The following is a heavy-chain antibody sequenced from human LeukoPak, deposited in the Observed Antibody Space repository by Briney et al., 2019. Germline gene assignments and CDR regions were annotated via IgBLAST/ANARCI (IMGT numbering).Heavy chain of an antibody. CDR1: GFTFSSYW. CDR2: IKKDGSEK. D-gene: IGHD6-19*01. CDR3: AREGGNGWYSGWFDP. J-gene: IGHJ5*02. V-gene: IGHV3-7*01. Sequence: GGSLRLSCAASGFTFSSYWMSWVRQAPGRGLEWVANIKKDGSEKKYVDSVKGRFTISRDNAENLLYLEMNSLRAEDTAVYYCAREGGNGWYSGWFDPWGQGILVTVSS.